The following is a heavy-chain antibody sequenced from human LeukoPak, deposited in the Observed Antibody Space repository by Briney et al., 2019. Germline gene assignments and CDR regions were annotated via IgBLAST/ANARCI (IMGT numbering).Heavy chain of an antibody. Sequence: GGSLRLSCAASGFTFSSYAMSWVRQAPGKGLEWVSAISGIGGSTYYADSVKGRFTISRDNSKNTLYLQMNSLRAEDTAVYYCAKDQVVVPAANNWFDPWGQGTLVTVSS. CDR1: GFTFSSYA. D-gene: IGHD2-2*01. CDR3: AKDQVVVPAANNWFDP. CDR2: ISGIGGST. J-gene: IGHJ5*02. V-gene: IGHV3-23*01.